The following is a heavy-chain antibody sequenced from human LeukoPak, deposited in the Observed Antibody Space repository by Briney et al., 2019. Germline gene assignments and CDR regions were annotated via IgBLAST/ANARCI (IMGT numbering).Heavy chain of an antibody. CDR2: INHSGST. J-gene: IGHJ5*02. V-gene: IGHV4-34*01. CDR1: GGSFSGYY. D-gene: IGHD3-3*01. Sequence: SETLSLTCAVYGGSFSGYYWSWIRQPPGKGLEWIGEINHSGSTNYNPSLKSRVTISVDTSKNQFSLKLSSVTAADTAVYYCASFLSDFWSGYSSYNWFDPWGQGTLVTVSS. CDR3: ASFLSDFWSGYSSYNWFDP.